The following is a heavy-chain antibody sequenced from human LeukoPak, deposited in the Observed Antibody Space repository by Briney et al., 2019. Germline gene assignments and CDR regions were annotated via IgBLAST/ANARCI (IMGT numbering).Heavy chain of an antibody. CDR1: GGSISNKY. CDR3: ARHGPDYYGSGSYYLDAFDI. J-gene: IGHJ3*02. D-gene: IGHD3-10*01. Sequence: SETLSLTCSISGGSISNKYWSWIRQPPGKGLEWIAYIYYSGSTNYNPSLKSRVTISVDTSKKQFSLKLSSVTAADTAVYYCARHGPDYYGSGSYYLDAFDIWGQGTMVTVSS. CDR2: IYYSGST. V-gene: IGHV4-59*08.